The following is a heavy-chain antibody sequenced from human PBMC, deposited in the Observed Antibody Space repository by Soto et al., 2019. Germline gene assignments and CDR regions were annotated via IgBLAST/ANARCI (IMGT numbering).Heavy chain of an antibody. CDR3: ARRDRWSGSTPSHYYYGMDV. D-gene: IGHD1-26*01. J-gene: IGHJ6*02. CDR1: GGSISSYY. CDR2: IYYSGST. Sequence: PSETLSLTCTVSGGSISSYYWSWIRQPPGKGLEWIGYIYYSGSTNYNPSLKSRVTISVDTSKNQFSLKLSSVTAADTAVYYCARRDRWSGSTPSHYYYGMDVWGQGTTVTVSS. V-gene: IGHV4-59*08.